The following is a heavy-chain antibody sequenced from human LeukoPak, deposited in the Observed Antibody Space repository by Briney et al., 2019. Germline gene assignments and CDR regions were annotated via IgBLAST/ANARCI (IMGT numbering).Heavy chain of an antibody. J-gene: IGHJ4*02. D-gene: IGHD5-12*01. CDR3: ARDPDYLNLLY. Sequence: GALVKVSCKASGYTFTSYGISWVRQAPGQGLEWMEWISAYNGNTNSAQNLQGRVTMTTDTSTSTAYMELRSLRSDDTAVYYCARDPDYLNLLYWGQGTLVTVSS. CDR1: GYTFTSYG. CDR2: ISAYNGNT. V-gene: IGHV1-18*01.